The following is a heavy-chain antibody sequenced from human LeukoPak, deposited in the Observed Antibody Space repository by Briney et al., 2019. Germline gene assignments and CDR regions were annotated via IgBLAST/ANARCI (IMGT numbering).Heavy chain of an antibody. J-gene: IGHJ4*02. CDR3: ARVPQYSSTWEYYFDY. D-gene: IGHD6-13*01. CDR1: GYTFNSYG. Sequence: ASVKVSCKASGYTFNSYGISWVRQAPGQGLEWMGWISAYNGNTNSVQKLQGRVTMTTDISTSTAYMELRSLRSDDTAVYYCARVPQYSSTWEYYFDYWGQGTLATVSS. V-gene: IGHV1-18*01. CDR2: ISAYNGNT.